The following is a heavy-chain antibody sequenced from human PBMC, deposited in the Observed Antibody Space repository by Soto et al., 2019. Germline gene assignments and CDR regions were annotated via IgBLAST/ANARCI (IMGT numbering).Heavy chain of an antibody. J-gene: IGHJ6*02. CDR3: ARLLRSGWDDFCYGMEV. CDR2: MSHDGSHK. Sequence: QVQLVESGGGVVQAGGSLGLSCTASGFTFSTYGMHWVRQAPGKGPEWVAVMSHDGSHKAFLDSVKGRFIISRDNSKNTLYLQMNSLTPYDSAVYYCARLLRSGWDDFCYGMEVVTQSTAVIVS. CDR1: GFTFSTYG. D-gene: IGHD6-19*01. V-gene: IGHV3-30*03.